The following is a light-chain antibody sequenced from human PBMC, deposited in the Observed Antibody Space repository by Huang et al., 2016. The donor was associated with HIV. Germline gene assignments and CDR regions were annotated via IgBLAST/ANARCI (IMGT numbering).Light chain of an antibody. V-gene: IGKV1-33*01. Sequence: DIQMTQSPSSLSASVGDRVTITCQASQDISNYLNWYQQKPGKAPKLRIYDASNLETGVQSRFSGSGSGTDFTFTISSLQPEDIATYYCQQYDNLPRYTFGQGTKLEIK. CDR3: QQYDNLPRYT. CDR2: DAS. J-gene: IGKJ2*01. CDR1: QDISNY.